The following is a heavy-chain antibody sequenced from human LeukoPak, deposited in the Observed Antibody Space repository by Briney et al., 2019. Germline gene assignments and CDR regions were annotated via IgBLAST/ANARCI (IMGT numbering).Heavy chain of an antibody. CDR2: INPNSGGT. D-gene: IGHD3-3*01. CDR3: ARGAGEYYDSWSGYYSSGY. J-gene: IGHJ4*02. CDR1: GYTFTGYY. V-gene: IGHV1-2*06. Sequence: ASVKVSCKASGYTFTGYYMHWVRQAPGQGLEWMGRINPNSGGTNYAQKFQGRVTMTRDTSISTAYMELSRLRSDDTAVYYCARGAGEYYDSWSGYYSSGYWGQGTLVTVSS.